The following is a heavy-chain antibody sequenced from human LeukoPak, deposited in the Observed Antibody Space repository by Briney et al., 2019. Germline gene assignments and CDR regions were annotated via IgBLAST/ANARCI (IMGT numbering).Heavy chain of an antibody. CDR3: AINPRSGYSYGFDY. Sequence: GESLKISCKGSGYSFSNYWIAWVRQMPGKGLEWMGVIYPGDSDTRYSPSFQGQVTISADKSISTAYLQWSSLKASDTAMYYCAINPRSGYSYGFDYWGQGTLVTVSS. J-gene: IGHJ4*02. D-gene: IGHD5-18*01. CDR1: GYSFSNYW. CDR2: IYPGDSDT. V-gene: IGHV5-51*01.